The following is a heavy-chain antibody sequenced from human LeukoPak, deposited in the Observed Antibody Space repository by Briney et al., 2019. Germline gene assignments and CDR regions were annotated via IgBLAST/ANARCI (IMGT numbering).Heavy chain of an antibody. CDR1: GFTFSSYS. D-gene: IGHD6-19*01. CDR3: AKDPYSSGSYYYYYMDV. Sequence: GGSLRLSCVASGFTFSSYSMNWVRQAPGKGLEWVSAISGSGGSTHYADSVKGRFTISRDNSKNTLYLQMNSLRAEDTAVYYCAKDPYSSGSYYYYYMDVWGKGTTVTVSS. CDR2: ISGSGGST. V-gene: IGHV3-23*01. J-gene: IGHJ6*03.